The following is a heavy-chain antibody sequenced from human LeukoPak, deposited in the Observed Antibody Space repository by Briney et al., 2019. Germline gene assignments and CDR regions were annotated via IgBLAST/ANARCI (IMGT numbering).Heavy chain of an antibody. J-gene: IGHJ4*02. V-gene: IGHV3-33*01. CDR2: IWYDGSNK. Sequence: PGGSLRLSCAASGFTFSSYGMHWVRQAPGKGLEWVAVIWYDGSNKYYADSVKGRFTISRDNSKNTLYLQMNSLRAEDTAVYYCARDQGRGYSYGGYWGQGTLVTVSS. CDR1: GFTFSSYG. D-gene: IGHD5-18*01. CDR3: ARDQGRGYSYGGY.